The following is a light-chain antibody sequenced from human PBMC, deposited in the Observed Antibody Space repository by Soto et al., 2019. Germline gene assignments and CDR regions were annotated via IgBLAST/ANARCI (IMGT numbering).Light chain of an antibody. V-gene: IGKV3-20*01. J-gene: IGKJ1*01. Sequence: IVLTQSPGTLSLSPGERATLSCRASQSVTNRYLAWYQQKPGQAPRLLIFGASIRDTGIPDRFSGSGSGTDFTLTISRLESEDFAVYYCQQADTFPWTFGQGTKVDI. CDR3: QQADTFPWT. CDR2: GAS. CDR1: QSVTNRY.